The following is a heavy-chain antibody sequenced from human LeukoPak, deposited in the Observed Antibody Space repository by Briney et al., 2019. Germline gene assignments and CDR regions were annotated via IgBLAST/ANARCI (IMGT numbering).Heavy chain of an antibody. D-gene: IGHD3-16*01. CDR2: ISWNDNQ. CDR1: GFSLSTSGVS. CDR3: AHTELYESVSRSFRSHDAYDF. Sequence: SGPTLVKPTQTLTLTCTFSGFSLSTSGVSVGWIRQPPGKALEWLALISWNDNQRYSPSLKTRLTITKDTSKNQVVLTLTNVDPVDTGTYFCAHTELYESVSRSFRSHDAYDFWGQGTMVTVSS. J-gene: IGHJ3*01. V-gene: IGHV2-5*01.